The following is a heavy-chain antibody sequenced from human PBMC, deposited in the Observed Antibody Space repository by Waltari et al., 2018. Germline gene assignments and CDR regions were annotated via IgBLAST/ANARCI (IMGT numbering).Heavy chain of an antibody. CDR3: AKDADYGSGSNHFDY. V-gene: IGHV1-18*01. CDR2: ISAYNGNT. D-gene: IGHD3-10*01. Sequence: QLHLVQSGAEVKEPGASVRVSCKASGYIFNHYGICWVRQAPGQGLEWMGWISAYNGNTQYAPKFEGRVTMTTDTSTSTAYMELRSLRFDDTAVYYCAKDADYGSGSNHFDYWGQGTLVTVSS. J-gene: IGHJ4*02. CDR1: GYIFNHYG.